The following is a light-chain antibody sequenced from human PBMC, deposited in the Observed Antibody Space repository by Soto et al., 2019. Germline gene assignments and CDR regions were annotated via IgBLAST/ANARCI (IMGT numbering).Light chain of an antibody. CDR2: EVS. CDR1: SSDIGGFNF. V-gene: IGLV2-14*01. J-gene: IGLJ3*02. Sequence: QSVLTQPASVSGSPGQSITIFCTGTSSDIGGFNFVSWYQQHPGKAPKLIIYEVSNRPSGLSNRFSGSKSGDTASLTISGLQAEDEADYYCTSYTTYNSWVFGGGTKVTVL. CDR3: TSYTTYNSWV.